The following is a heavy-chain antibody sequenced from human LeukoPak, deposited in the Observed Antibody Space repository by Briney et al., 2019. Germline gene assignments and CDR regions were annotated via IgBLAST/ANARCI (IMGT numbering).Heavy chain of an antibody. V-gene: IGHV3-21*06. CDR2: IIGRSSYI. Sequence: PGGSLRLSCAASGSSFSGHSMNWVRQAPGKGLDWVSSIIGRSSYILYADSVKGRFTISRDNAKNLLYLQMNSLRAEGTAVYYCARDTDGSTDNTWFDPWGQGTLVTVSS. D-gene: IGHD3-10*01. CDR1: GSSFSGHS. CDR3: ARDTDGSTDNTWFDP. J-gene: IGHJ5*02.